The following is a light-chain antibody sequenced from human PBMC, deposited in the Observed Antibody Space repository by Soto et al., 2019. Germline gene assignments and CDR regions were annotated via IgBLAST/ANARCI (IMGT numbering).Light chain of an antibody. CDR1: SGHSSYA. CDR2: LNSDGSH. J-gene: IGLJ2*01. Sequence: QSVLTQSPSASASLGASVKLTCTLSSGHSSYAIAWHQQQPEKGPRYLMKLNSDGSHSKGDGIPDRFSGSSSGAERYLTIARLQSEDEADYYCQTWGTGIHGVFGGGTKVTVL. CDR3: QTWGTGIHGV. V-gene: IGLV4-69*01.